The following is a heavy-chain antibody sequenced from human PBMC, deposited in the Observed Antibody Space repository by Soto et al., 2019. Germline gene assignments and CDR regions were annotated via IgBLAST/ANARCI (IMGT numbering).Heavy chain of an antibody. Sequence: ASVKLSCTASGYTYTSYYMHWVRQAPGQGLEWMGIINPSGGSTSYAQKFQGRVTMTRDTSTSTVYMELSSLRSEDTAVYYCARDRGSRTSHWFDPWGQGTLVTVSS. CDR3: ARDRGSRTSHWFDP. CDR2: INPSGGST. CDR1: GYTYTSYY. D-gene: IGHD6-13*01. V-gene: IGHV1-46*01. J-gene: IGHJ5*02.